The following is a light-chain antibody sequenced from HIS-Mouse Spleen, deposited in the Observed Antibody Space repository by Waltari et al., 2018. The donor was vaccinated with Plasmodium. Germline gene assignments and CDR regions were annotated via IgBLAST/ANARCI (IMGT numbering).Light chain of an antibody. J-gene: IGLJ3*02. CDR2: EDS. V-gene: IGLV3-10*01. CDR1: ALPKKY. CDR3: YSTDSSGNHRV. Sequence: SYELPQPPSVSVSPVQTARTTCPGHALPKKYVYWYKQKSGQAPVLVIYEDSKRPSGIPERFSGSSSGTMATLTISGAQVEDEADYYCYSTDSSGNHRVFGGGTKLTVL.